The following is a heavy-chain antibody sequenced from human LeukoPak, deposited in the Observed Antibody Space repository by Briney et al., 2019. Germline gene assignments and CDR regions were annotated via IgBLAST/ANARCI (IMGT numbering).Heavy chain of an antibody. V-gene: IGHV4-34*01. Sequence: PSETLSLTCAVYGGSFSGYYWSWIRQPPGKGLEWIGEINHSGSTNYNPSLKSRVTISVDTSKNQSSLKLSSVTAADTAVYYCARRSDCGGDCYSNWFDPWGQGTLVTVSS. CDR2: INHSGST. J-gene: IGHJ5*02. CDR3: ARRSDCGGDCYSNWFDP. D-gene: IGHD2-21*02. CDR1: GGSFSGYY.